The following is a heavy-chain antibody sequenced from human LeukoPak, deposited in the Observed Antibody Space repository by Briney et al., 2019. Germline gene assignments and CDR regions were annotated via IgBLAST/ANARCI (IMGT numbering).Heavy chain of an antibody. CDR3: AASINHYDFWSGYPAGAFDI. J-gene: IGHJ3*02. CDR1: GFTFSSYA. D-gene: IGHD3-3*01. Sequence: GGSLRLSCAASGFTFSSYAMSWVRQAPGKGLEWVSAISGSGGSTYYADSVKGRFTISRDNSKNTLYLQMNSLRAEDTAVYYCAASINHYDFWSGYPAGAFDIWGQGTMVTVSS. V-gene: IGHV3-23*01. CDR2: ISGSGGST.